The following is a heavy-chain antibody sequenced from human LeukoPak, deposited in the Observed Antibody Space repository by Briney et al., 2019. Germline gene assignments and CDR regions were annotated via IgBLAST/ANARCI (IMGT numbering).Heavy chain of an antibody. D-gene: IGHD3-22*01. Sequence: PSETLSLTCTVSGGSISSHYWSWIRQPPGKGLEWIGYIYYSGSANYSPSLKSRVTISVDTSKNQFSLKLSSVTAADTAVYYCARGDYDRRYSWFDPWGQGTLVTVSS. CDR3: ARGDYDRRYSWFDP. J-gene: IGHJ5*02. CDR2: IYYSGSA. V-gene: IGHV4-59*11. CDR1: GGSISSHY.